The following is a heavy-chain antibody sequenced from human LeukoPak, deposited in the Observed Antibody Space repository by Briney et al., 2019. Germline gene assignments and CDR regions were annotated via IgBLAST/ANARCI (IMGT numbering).Heavy chain of an antibody. CDR3: ARGPRGASLDY. J-gene: IGHJ4*02. V-gene: IGHV4-59*01. CDR1: GGSISSYY. CDR2: IYYSGST. Sequence: SETLSLTCTVSGGSISSYYWSWIRQPPGKGLEWIGYIYYSGSTNYNPSLKSRVTISVDTSKNQFSLKLSSVTAADTAVYYCARGPRGASLDYWGQGTLVTVSS. D-gene: IGHD1-26*01.